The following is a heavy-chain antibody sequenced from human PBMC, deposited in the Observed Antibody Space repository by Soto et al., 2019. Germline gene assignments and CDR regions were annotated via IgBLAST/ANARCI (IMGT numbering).Heavy chain of an antibody. D-gene: IGHD6-13*01. CDR3: ARGVPNSRSWTVEGDH. Sequence: SETLSLTCGVYGGSFSGYYWNWIRQPPGKGLEWIGDINHSGGTNYNPSLKSRVTMSVDTSKKQFSLKLTSVTAADTAVYYCARGVPNSRSWTVEGDHWGQGTLVTV. V-gene: IGHV4-34*01. CDR2: INHSGGT. CDR1: GGSFSGYY. J-gene: IGHJ4*02.